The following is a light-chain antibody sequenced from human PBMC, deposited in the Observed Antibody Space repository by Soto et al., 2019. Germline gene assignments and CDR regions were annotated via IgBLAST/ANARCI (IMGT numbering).Light chain of an antibody. Sequence: QSALTQPASVSGSPGQSITTSCTGTSSDVGAYNYVSWYQQHPGKAPKLMIYDVSNRPSGVSNRFSGSKSGNTASLTISGLQAEDEADYYCSSYTSSSTLYVFGTGTKLTVL. J-gene: IGLJ1*01. CDR3: SSYTSSSTLYV. V-gene: IGLV2-14*01. CDR2: DVS. CDR1: SSDVGAYNY.